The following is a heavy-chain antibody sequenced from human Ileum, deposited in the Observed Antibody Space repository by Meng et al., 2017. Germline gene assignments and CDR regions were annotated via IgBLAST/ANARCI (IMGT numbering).Heavy chain of an antibody. CDR2: AST. CDR1: GASVTTSHYQ. D-gene: IGHD7-27*01. V-gene: IGHV4-61*01. J-gene: IGHJ4*02. CDR3: ARDHWGSLDY. Sequence: QVQLQESGPGLVRPSRTLSLICTVSGASVTTSHYQWGWIRQPPGKGLEWIGYASTNYNPSLKSRLTISLDTSKNQVSLKLTSVTAADTAVYYCARDHWGSLDYWGQGILVTVSS.